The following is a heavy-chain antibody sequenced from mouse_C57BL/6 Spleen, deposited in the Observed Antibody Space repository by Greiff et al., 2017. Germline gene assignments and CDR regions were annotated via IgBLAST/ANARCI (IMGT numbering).Heavy chain of an antibody. CDR2: INPYNGGT. J-gene: IGHJ4*01. V-gene: IGHV1-19*01. Sequence: VQLQQSGPVLVKPGASVKMSCKASGYTFTDYYMNWVKQSHGKSLEWIGVINPYNGGTSYNQKFKGKATLTVDKSSSTAYMGLNSLTSEDSAVYYCAREGIYDGYYYAMDYWGQGTSVTVSS. CDR3: AREGIYDGYYYAMDY. CDR1: GYTFTDYY. D-gene: IGHD2-3*01.